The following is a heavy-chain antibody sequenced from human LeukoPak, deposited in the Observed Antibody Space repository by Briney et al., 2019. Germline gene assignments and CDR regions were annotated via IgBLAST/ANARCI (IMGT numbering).Heavy chain of an antibody. CDR2: IYYSGTT. D-gene: IGHD2-15*01. CDR1: GGSINY. CDR3: ARGFRYCSGGSCYPGVNWFDP. Sequence: SETLSLTCTVSGGSINYGGWIRQPPGKGLEWIGSIYYSGTTYYNPSLKSRVTIFVDTSKNQFSLKLSSVTAADTAVYYCARGFRYCSGGSCYPGVNWFDPWGQGTLVTVSS. V-gene: IGHV4-39*01. J-gene: IGHJ5*02.